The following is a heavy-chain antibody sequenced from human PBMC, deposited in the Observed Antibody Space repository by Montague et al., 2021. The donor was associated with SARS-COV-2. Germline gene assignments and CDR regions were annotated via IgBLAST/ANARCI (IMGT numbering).Heavy chain of an antibody. D-gene: IGHD3-22*01. CDR3: ARDSDYYDSSAGYYYGMDV. V-gene: IGHV4-59*01. J-gene: IGHJ6*02. CDR1: GGSISSYY. Sequence: SETLSLTCTVSGGSISSYYWSWIRQPPGKGLEWIGYIYYSGGTNYNPSLKSRVTISGDTSKNQFSLKLSSVTAADTAVYYCARDSDYYDSSAGYYYGMDVWGQGTTVTVSS. CDR2: IYYSGGT.